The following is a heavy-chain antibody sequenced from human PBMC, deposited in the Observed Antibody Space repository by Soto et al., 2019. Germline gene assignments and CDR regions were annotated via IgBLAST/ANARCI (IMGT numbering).Heavy chain of an antibody. J-gene: IGHJ4*02. CDR2: ISATGGGT. Sequence: PGGSLRPFCAASGFKFSNYAMSWVRQAPGKGLEWVSLISATGGGTYYADSVKGRFTISRDNSHNTLYLQVHSLTAEDTAVYYCAKDRRAGGNSAFYFDFWGQGAQVTVSS. V-gene: IGHV3-23*01. CDR1: GFKFSNYA. D-gene: IGHD3-16*01. CDR3: AKDRRAGGNSAFYFDF.